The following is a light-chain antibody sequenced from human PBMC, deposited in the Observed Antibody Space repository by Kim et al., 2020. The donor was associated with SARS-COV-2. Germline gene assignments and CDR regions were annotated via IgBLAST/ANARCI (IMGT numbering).Light chain of an antibody. J-gene: IGLJ3*02. CDR3: QTWGTGILV. V-gene: IGLV4-69*01. CDR1: SENSSYA. CDR2: LNSDGSH. Sequence: SVKLTETLSSENSSYAIEWHQEQPAKGPRYLMKLNSDGSHSKGDGIPDRFSGSSSGAESYLTISSLQSEDEADYYCQTWGTGILVFGGGTKLTVL.